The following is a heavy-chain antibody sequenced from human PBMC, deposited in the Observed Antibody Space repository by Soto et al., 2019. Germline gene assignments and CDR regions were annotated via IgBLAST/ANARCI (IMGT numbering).Heavy chain of an antibody. CDR2: IISIFGTA. D-gene: IGHD1-26*01. Sequence: QVQLVQSGAEVKKPGSSVKVSCKASGGTFSSYAISWVRQAPGQGLEWMGGIISIFGTADYAQKFQGRVTITADESTSTAYMELSSLRSEDTAVYYCASHSGSSPEGRYYYGMDVWGQVTTVTVSS. CDR3: ASHSGSSPEGRYYYGMDV. CDR1: GGTFSSYA. V-gene: IGHV1-69*12. J-gene: IGHJ6*02.